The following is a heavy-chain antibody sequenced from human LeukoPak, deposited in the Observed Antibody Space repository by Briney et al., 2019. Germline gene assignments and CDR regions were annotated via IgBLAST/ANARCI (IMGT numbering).Heavy chain of an antibody. D-gene: IGHD3-10*01. CDR2: IYYSGST. CDR3: ARDYYGSGYYYYYMDV. CDR1: GGSISSYY. V-gene: IGHV4-59*01. Sequence: SETLSLTCTVSGGSISSYYWSWIRQPPGKGLEWIGYIYYSGSTNYNPSLKSRVTISVDTSKNQFSLKLSSVTAADTAVYYCARDYYGSGYYYYYMDVWGKGTTVTVSS. J-gene: IGHJ6*03.